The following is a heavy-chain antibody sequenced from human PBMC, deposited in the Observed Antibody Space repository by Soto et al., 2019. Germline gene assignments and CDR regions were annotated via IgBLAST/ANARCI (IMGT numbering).Heavy chain of an antibody. CDR3: ARIRAAGAAADPYYYYGMDV. D-gene: IGHD6-13*01. J-gene: IGHJ6*02. Sequence: SVKVSCKASVGTFSSYAISWVRQAPGQGLEWMGGIIPIFGTANYAQKFQGRVTITADESTSTAYMELSSLRSEDTAVYYCARIRAAGAAADPYYYYGMDVWGQGTTVTVSS. CDR2: IIPIFGTA. V-gene: IGHV1-69*13. CDR1: VGTFSSYA.